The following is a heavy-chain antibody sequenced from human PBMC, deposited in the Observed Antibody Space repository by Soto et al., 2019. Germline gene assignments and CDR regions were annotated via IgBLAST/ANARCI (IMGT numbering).Heavy chain of an antibody. CDR1: GFTFSSYA. D-gene: IGHD1-7*01. CDR3: AKTLSGTTGTFDY. CDR2: IGGSGGST. J-gene: IGHJ4*02. Sequence: EVQLLESGGGLVQPGGSLRLSCAASGFTFSSYAMTWVRQDPAKGREWVSAIGGSGGSTYYPDSVKGRFTNSRDDSKNTLYLQKNGLRAEDTAVYYCAKTLSGTTGTFDYWGQGTLVTVSS. V-gene: IGHV3-23*01.